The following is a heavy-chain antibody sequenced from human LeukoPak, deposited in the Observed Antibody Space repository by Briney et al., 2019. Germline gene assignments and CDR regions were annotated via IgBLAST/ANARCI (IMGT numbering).Heavy chain of an antibody. CDR3: AKDRDGYNGGAHFDY. D-gene: IGHD5-24*01. J-gene: IGHJ4*02. V-gene: IGHV3-23*01. CDR1: GFTFSSYA. CDR2: ISGSGGST. Sequence: PGGSLRLSCAASGFTFSSYAMSWVRQAPGKGLEWVSAISGSGGSTYYADSVKGRFTISRDNSKNTLYLQMNSLRAEDTAVYYCAKDRDGYNGGAHFDYWGQGTLVTVSS.